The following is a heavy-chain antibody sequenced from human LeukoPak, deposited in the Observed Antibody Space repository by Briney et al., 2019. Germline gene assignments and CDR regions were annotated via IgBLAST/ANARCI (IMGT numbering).Heavy chain of an antibody. CDR1: GFTFYNYA. D-gene: IGHD1-26*01. CDR3: ARGAGTSGGYWSSPPSHFDC. CDR2: TSGTGATT. Sequence: AGSLRLSGAGYGFTFYNYAMSWVRQAPGKGLEWVSATSGTGATTYYADSVKGRFAISRDNSKNTLYLQMSSLRAEDTAVYYCARGAGTSGGYWSSPPSHFDCWGQGTLVTVSS. J-gene: IGHJ4*02. V-gene: IGHV3-23*01.